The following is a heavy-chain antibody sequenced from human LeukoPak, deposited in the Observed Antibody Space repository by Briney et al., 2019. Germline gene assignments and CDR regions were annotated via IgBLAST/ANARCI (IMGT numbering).Heavy chain of an antibody. CDR2: IRYDGSNK. CDR1: GFTYSSYG. D-gene: IGHD3-3*01. Sequence: GGSLRLSCAASGFTYSSYGMHWVRQAPGKGLEWVAFIRYDGSNKYYADSVKGRFTISRDNSKNTLYLQMNSLRAEDTAVYYCAKEVTIFGVVITLLDYWGQGTLVTVSS. J-gene: IGHJ4*02. CDR3: AKEVTIFGVVITLLDY. V-gene: IGHV3-30*02.